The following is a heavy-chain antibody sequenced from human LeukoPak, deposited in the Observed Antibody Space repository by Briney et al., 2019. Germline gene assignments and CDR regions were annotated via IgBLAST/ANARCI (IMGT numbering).Heavy chain of an antibody. Sequence: GECPKISCKASGYSFTSYWIDWVRQMPGKGLEWVGSTYPYDCNTRHCPSFQGQVTISPDKSIRTAYLQWSSLKASHTAMYYCARHSSAAQKAFDIWGQGTMVTVSS. CDR1: GYSFTSYW. D-gene: IGHD3-10*01. J-gene: IGHJ3*02. CDR2: TYPYDCNT. CDR3: ARHSSAAQKAFDI. V-gene: IGHV5-51*01.